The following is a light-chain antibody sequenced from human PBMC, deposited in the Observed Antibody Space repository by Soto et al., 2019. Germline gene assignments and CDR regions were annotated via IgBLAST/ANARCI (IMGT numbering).Light chain of an antibody. CDR2: EVS. V-gene: IGLV2-14*01. Sequence: QSALTQPASVSGSPGQSITISCSGTSSDLDDYNYISWYQQHPGKAPKLIIYEVSHRLSGVSNRFSGSKSGYTASLTISGLQDEDEADYYCTSSLSNSVVVFGGGTKVTVL. J-gene: IGLJ2*01. CDR1: SSDLDDYNY. CDR3: TSSLSNSVVV.